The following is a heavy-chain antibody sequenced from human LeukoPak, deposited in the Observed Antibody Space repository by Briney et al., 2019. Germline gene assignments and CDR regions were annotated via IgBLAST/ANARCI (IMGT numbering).Heavy chain of an antibody. D-gene: IGHD5-12*01. CDR1: GFTFSSYG. Sequence: GGSLRLSCAASGFTFSSYGMSWVRQAPGKGLEWVSAISGSGGSTYYADSVKGRFTISRDNSKNTLYLQMNSLRAEDTAVYYCAKARTSVATIPDYFDYWGQGTLVTVSS. V-gene: IGHV3-23*01. CDR3: AKARTSVATIPDYFDY. CDR2: ISGSGGST. J-gene: IGHJ4*02.